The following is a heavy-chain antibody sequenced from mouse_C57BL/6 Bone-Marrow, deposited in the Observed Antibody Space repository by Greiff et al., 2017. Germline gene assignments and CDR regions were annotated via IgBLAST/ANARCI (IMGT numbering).Heavy chain of an antibody. CDR1: GYTFTSYW. CDR2: IGPSDSYT. Sequence: VQLQQPGAGLVMPGASLKLSCTASGYTFTSYWMHWVQQRPGQGLEWIGEIGPSDSYTNYNQKFKGKSTLTVDKCSSTAYMQLSSLTSEDAAVYYCAIYDYDRRSYAMDYWGQGTSVTVSS. V-gene: IGHV1-69*01. D-gene: IGHD2-4*01. J-gene: IGHJ4*01. CDR3: AIYDYDRRSYAMDY.